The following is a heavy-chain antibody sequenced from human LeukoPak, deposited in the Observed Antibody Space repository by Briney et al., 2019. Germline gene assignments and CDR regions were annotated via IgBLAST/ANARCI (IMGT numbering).Heavy chain of an antibody. CDR1: GYTFTGYY. D-gene: IGHD3-10*01. J-gene: IGHJ4*02. Sequence: GASVKVSCKASGYTFTGYYMHWVRQAPGQGLERMGWINPNSGGTNFAQKFQGRVTMTRDTSISTAYMELSRLRSDDTAVYYCARDGILLWFGELVYDYWGQGTLVTVSS. V-gene: IGHV1-2*02. CDR2: INPNSGGT. CDR3: ARDGILLWFGELVYDY.